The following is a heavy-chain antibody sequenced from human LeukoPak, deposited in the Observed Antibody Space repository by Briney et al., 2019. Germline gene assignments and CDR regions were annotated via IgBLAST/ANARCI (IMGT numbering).Heavy chain of an antibody. V-gene: IGHV1-2*02. CDR3: ARRKFCSGGSCYSASPMDV. Sequence: GASVKVSCKASGYTFTRFYIHWVRQAPGQGLEWMGWINPNSGGTNYAQKFQGRVTMTRDTSISTAYMELSRLRSDDTAVYYCARRKFCSGGSCYSASPMDVWGKGTTVTVSS. CDR2: INPNSGGT. D-gene: IGHD2-15*01. CDR1: GYTFTRFY. J-gene: IGHJ6*04.